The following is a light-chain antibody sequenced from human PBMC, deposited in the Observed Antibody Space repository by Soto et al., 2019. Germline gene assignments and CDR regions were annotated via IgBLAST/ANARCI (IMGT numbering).Light chain of an antibody. CDR1: NIGGKS. CDR3: QVWDSSRDLQV. Sequence: SYELTQPPSVSVAPGQTARITCGGDNIGGKSVHWYQQKPGQAPVLVVYDDYDRPSGIPERLSGSNSGNTASLTISRVEAGDEADSYCQVWDSSRDLQVFGGGTKLTVL. J-gene: IGLJ2*01. CDR2: DDY. V-gene: IGLV3-21*02.